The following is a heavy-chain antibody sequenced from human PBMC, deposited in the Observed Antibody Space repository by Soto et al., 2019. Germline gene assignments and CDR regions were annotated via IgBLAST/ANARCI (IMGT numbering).Heavy chain of an antibody. Sequence: ASVKVSCKASGYTFTSYGISWVRQAPGQGLEWMGWISAYNGNTNYAQKLQGRVTMTTDTSTSTAYMELRSLRSDDTAVYYCAHSPVLYYYDSSGYSKTYYYGMDVWGQGTTVTLSS. CDR2: ISAYNGNT. CDR1: GYTFTSYG. J-gene: IGHJ6*02. CDR3: AHSPVLYYYDSSGYSKTYYYGMDV. V-gene: IGHV1-18*04. D-gene: IGHD3-22*01.